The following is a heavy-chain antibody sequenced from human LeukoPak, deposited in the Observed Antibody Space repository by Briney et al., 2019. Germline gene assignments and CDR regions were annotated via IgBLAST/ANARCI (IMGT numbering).Heavy chain of an antibody. CDR2: ISPHSHTT. V-gene: IGHV1-18*01. Sequence: ASVKVSCKASGYTFNNYFISWVRQAPGQGLEWVGWISPHSHTTHYAEKVQGRVTMTTDTSTTTVYMELRSLTSDDTAVYFCARGQSICYWGPGTPVTVSS. CDR1: GYTFNNYF. D-gene: IGHD6-6*01. CDR3: ARGQSICY. J-gene: IGHJ4*02.